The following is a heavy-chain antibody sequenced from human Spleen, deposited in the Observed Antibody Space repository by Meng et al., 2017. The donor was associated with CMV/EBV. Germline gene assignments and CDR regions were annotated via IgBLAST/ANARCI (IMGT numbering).Heavy chain of an antibody. CDR2: INGDGSST. V-gene: IGHV3-74*01. J-gene: IGHJ4*02. Sequence: VQLVESGGGLFQPGGSLGLSCAASGFIFSSYWMHWVRQAPGKGLVWVSRINGDGSSTSYADSVKGRFTIARDNDKNTVYLEMNSLRAEDTAVYYCTSNGRYLQYTLDYWGQGILVTVSS. CDR3: TSNGRYLQYTLDY. D-gene: IGHD5-24*01. CDR1: GFIFSSYW.